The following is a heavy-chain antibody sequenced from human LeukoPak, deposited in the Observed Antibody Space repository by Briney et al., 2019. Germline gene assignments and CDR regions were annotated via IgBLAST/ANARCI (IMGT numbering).Heavy chain of an antibody. Sequence: GGSLRLSFAASGFILSTYAMSWVRRAPGKGLEWVSAISATGYTTYYADSVKGRFTISTDNSKSTVYLQMNSLRAEDTAVYYCARGGGHHHFDYWGQGTLVTVSS. CDR3: ARGGGHHHFDY. V-gene: IGHV3-23*01. J-gene: IGHJ4*02. CDR2: ISATGYTT. CDR1: GFILSTYA. D-gene: IGHD1-14*01.